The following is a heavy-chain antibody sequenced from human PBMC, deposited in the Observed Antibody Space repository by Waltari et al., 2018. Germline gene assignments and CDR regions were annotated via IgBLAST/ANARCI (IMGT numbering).Heavy chain of an antibody. J-gene: IGHJ4*02. Sequence: EVQLLESGGGLVQPGGSLRLSCAASGFTFSNYAMSWVRQAPGRGLEWVSAISDSGDNTYYADPVKGRFPISRGNSKNTLYLHMNSLRAEETAIYYCAKRDWSGYPAYRDNWGQGTLVTVSS. CDR2: ISDSGDNT. CDR1: GFTFSNYA. V-gene: IGHV3-23*01. D-gene: IGHD3-3*01. CDR3: AKRDWSGYPAYRDN.